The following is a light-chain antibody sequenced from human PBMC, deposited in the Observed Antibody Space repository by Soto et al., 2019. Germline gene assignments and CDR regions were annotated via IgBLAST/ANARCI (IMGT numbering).Light chain of an antibody. Sequence: IVMTQSPATLSVSPGERATLSCRASQSVSSNLAWYQQKPGQAPRLLIYSASTRATGIPARFRGSGSGTEFTLTISSLQSEDFALYYCQQYKNWPTFGQGTKLEIK. V-gene: IGKV3-15*01. CDR2: SAS. J-gene: IGKJ2*01. CDR3: QQYKNWPT. CDR1: QSVSSN.